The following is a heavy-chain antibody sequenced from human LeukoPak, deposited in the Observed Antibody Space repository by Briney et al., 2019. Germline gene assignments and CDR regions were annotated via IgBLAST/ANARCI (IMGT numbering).Heavy chain of an antibody. J-gene: IGHJ4*02. CDR2: IYTSGST. CDR3: ASTPAAAGTFDY. Sequence: ASETLSLTCTVSGGSISSGSYYWSWIRQPAGKGLEWIGRIYTSGSTNYNPSLKSRVTISVDTSKNQFSLKLSSVTAADTAVYYCASTPAAAGTFDYWGQGTLVTVSS. CDR1: GGSISSGSYY. D-gene: IGHD6-13*01. V-gene: IGHV4-61*02.